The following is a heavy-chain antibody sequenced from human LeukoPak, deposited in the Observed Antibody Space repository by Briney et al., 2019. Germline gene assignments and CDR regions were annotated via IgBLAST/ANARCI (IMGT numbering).Heavy chain of an antibody. CDR3: AVLRYFDWAFDY. CDR2: IYSSGST. D-gene: IGHD3-9*01. V-gene: IGHV4-61*01. CDR1: GGSVSSGSYY. Sequence: SETLSLTCTVSGGSVSSGSYYWSWIRQPPGKGLEWIGYIYSSGSTNYNPSLKSRVTISVDTSKNQFSLKLSSVTAADTAVYYCAVLRYFDWAFDYWGQGTLVTVSS. J-gene: IGHJ4*02.